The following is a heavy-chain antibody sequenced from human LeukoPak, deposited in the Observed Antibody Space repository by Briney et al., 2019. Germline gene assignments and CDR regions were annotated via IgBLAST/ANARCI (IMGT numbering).Heavy chain of an antibody. CDR3: ARDLYSSSWYKPYYYYYGMDV. D-gene: IGHD6-13*01. V-gene: IGHV1-46*01. Sequence: LVASVKVSCKASGYTFTSYYMHWVRQAPGQGLEWMGIINPSGGSTSYAQKFQGRVTMIRDTSTSTVYMELSSLKSEDTAVYYCARDLYSSSWYKPYYYYYGMDVWGQGTTVTVSS. CDR1: GYTFTSYY. CDR2: INPSGGST. J-gene: IGHJ6*02.